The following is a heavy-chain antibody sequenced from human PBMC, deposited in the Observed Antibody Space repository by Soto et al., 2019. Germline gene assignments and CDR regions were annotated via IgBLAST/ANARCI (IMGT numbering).Heavy chain of an antibody. CDR3: VRGKEAGVWFDP. V-gene: IGHV1-3*04. J-gene: IGHJ5*02. D-gene: IGHD1-26*01. CDR1: GFIFSHHS. Sequence: QVQLVQSGAEVAKPGASVQISCKASGFIFSHHSIHWVRQAPGQGLEWMGWINTDTGYTKYSQKFQARVTITWDTSATTAYLDLSSLRSEDTAVYYCVRGKEAGVWFDPWGQGTLVTVSS. CDR2: INTDTGYT.